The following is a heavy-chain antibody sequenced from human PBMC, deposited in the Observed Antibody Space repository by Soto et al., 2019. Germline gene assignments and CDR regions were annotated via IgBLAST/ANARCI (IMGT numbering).Heavy chain of an antibody. CDR3: AKDWWYMAYYYYGMDV. J-gene: IGHJ6*02. D-gene: IGHD2-8*02. CDR1: GFTFSSYA. V-gene: IGHV3-30-3*01. CDR2: ISYDGSNK. Sequence: PGGSLRLSCAASGFTFSSYAMHWVRQAPGKGLEWVAVISYDGSNKYYADSVKGRFTISRDNSKNTLYLQMNSLRAEDTAVYYCAKDWWYMAYYYYGMDVWGQGTTVTVSS.